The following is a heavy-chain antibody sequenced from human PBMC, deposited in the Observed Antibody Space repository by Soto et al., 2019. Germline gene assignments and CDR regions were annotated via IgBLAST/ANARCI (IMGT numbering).Heavy chain of an antibody. CDR3: ARDLSGEQLVRRLDY. CDR1: GGTFSSYA. V-gene: IGHV1-69*01. D-gene: IGHD6-6*01. CDR2: IIPIFGTA. Sequence: ASVKVSCKASGGTFSSYAISWVRQAPGQGLEWMGGIIPIFGTANYAQKFQGRVTITADESTSTAFMELSSLRSEDTAVYYCARDLSGEQLVRRLDYWGQGTLVTVSS. J-gene: IGHJ4*02.